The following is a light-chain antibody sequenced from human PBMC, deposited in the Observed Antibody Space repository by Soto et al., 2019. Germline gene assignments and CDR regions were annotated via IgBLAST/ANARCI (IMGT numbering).Light chain of an antibody. V-gene: IGKV3-11*01. J-gene: IGKJ1*01. CDR3: QQYGTSQGA. CDR1: QSVSSY. CDR2: DAS. Sequence: EIVLTQSPATLSLSPGERATLSCRASQSVSSYLAWYQQKPGQAPRLLIYDASNRATGIPARFSGSGSGTDFTLTISSLEPEDFAVYYCQQYGTSQGAFGQGTKVDIK.